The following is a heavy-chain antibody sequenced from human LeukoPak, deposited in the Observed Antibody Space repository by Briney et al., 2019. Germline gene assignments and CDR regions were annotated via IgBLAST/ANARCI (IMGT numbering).Heavy chain of an antibody. D-gene: IGHD3-22*01. J-gene: IGHJ4*02. CDR2: INPNSGGT. Sequence: ASVKVSCKASGYTFTGYYMHWVRQAPGQGLEWMGWINPNSGGTNYAQKFQGRVTMTRDTSTSTVYMELSSLRSEDTAVYYCARALDYYDSSGYLQYFDYWGQGTLVTVSS. CDR3: ARALDYYDSSGYLQYFDY. V-gene: IGHV1-2*02. CDR1: GYTFTGYY.